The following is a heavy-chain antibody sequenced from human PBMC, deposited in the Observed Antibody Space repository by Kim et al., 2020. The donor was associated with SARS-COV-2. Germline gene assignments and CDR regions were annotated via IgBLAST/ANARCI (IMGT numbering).Heavy chain of an antibody. V-gene: IGHV4-4*02. CDR2: IYHSGST. J-gene: IGHJ4*02. D-gene: IGHD6-13*01. CDR3: ARLLQYSSSWWGYFDY. Sequence: SETLSLTCAVSGGSISSSNWWSWVRQPPGKGLEWIGEIYHSGSTNYNPSLKSRVTISVDKSKNQFSLKLGSVTAADTAVYYCARLLQYSSSWWGYFDYWGQGTLVTVSS. CDR1: GGSISSSNW.